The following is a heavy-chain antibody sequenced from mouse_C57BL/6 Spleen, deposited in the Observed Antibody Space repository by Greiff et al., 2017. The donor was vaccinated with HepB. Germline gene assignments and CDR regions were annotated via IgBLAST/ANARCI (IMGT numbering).Heavy chain of an antibody. CDR1: GYTFTSYW. Sequence: QVQLQQPGAELVKPGASVKMSCKASGYTFTSYWITWVKHRPGQGLEWIGDIDPGSGSTHYNEKLKSKATLTVDTSSSTAYMQHSSLTSEDSAVYYCTRGENMVTADYWGQGTALTVSS. CDR3: TRGENMVTADY. V-gene: IGHV1-55*01. J-gene: IGHJ2*01. D-gene: IGHD2-2*01. CDR2: IDPGSGST.